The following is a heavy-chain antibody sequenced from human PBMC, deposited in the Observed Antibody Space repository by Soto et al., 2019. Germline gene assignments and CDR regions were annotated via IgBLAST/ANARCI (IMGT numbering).Heavy chain of an antibody. D-gene: IGHD5-12*01. Sequence: PSETLSLTCTVSGGSISSSSYYWGWIRQPPGRGLEWIGSIYYSGSTYYNPSLKSRVTISVDTSKNQFSLKLSSVTAADTAVYYCARQLNVVATSNFDYWGQGTLVTVSS. CDR3: ARQLNVVATSNFDY. CDR1: GGSISSSSYY. V-gene: IGHV4-39*01. J-gene: IGHJ4*02. CDR2: IYYSGST.